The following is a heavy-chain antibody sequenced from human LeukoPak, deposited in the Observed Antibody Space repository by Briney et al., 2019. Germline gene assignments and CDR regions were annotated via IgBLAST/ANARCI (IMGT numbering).Heavy chain of an antibody. D-gene: IGHD4/OR15-4a*01. CDR1: GGSISSYY. V-gene: IGHV4-59*01. J-gene: IGHJ4*02. Sequence: SETLSLTCTVSGGSISSYYWSWIRRPPGKGLEWIGYIYNTGEITDYSPSLKSRVTISVDTSKNQFSLRLNSVTTADTAVYYCARMGAIAGASANVDFWGQGTLVTVSS. CDR2: IYNTGEIT. CDR3: ARMGAIAGASANVDF.